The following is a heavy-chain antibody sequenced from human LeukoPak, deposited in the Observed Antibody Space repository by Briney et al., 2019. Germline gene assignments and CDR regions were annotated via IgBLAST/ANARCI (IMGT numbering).Heavy chain of an antibody. J-gene: IGHJ4*02. V-gene: IGHV3-23*01. CDR2: ISGSGGST. CDR3: AKDSTTVTTPFDY. D-gene: IGHD4-17*01. CDR1: GFTLCTYA. Sequence: RGSLRVSCALSGFTLCTYAMSWVRPAPGKGLEWVSAISGSGGSTYYADSVKGRFPIARDNSKNTLYLQMNSLRAEDTAVYYCAKDSTTVTTPFDYWGQGTLVTVSS.